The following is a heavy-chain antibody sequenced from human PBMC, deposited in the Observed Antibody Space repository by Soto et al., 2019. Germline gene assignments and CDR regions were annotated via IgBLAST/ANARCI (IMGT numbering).Heavy chain of an antibody. D-gene: IGHD3-22*01. CDR3: ARLTPGITMIVVVIPELNWFDP. V-gene: IGHV4-39*01. CDR2: IYYSGST. CDR1: GGSISSSSYY. Sequence: PSETLSLTCTVSGGSISSSSYYWGWIRQPPGKGLEWIGSIYYSGSTYYNPSLKSRVTISVDTSKNQFSLKLSSVTAADTAVYYCARLTPGITMIVVVIPELNWFDPWGQGTLVTVSS. J-gene: IGHJ5*02.